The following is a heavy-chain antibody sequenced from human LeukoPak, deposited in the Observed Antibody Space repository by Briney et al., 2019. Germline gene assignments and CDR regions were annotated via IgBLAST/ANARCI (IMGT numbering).Heavy chain of an antibody. D-gene: IGHD2-2*01. CDR2: INPIFGTA. Sequence: SVKVSCKDSGGTFSSYVISGVRQTPRQGLEWMGGINPIFGTANNAQKLQGRVTITADESTSTAYMELSSLRSEDTAVYYCASYCSSNSCYFSYQTSDYYYGMDVWGQGTTVTVSS. CDR1: GGTFSSYV. J-gene: IGHJ6*02. V-gene: IGHV1-69*13. CDR3: ASYCSSNSCYFSYQTSDYYYGMDV.